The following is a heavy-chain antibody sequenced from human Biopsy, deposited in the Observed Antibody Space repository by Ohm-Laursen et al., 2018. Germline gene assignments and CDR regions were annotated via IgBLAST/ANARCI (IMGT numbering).Heavy chain of an antibody. CDR3: AKDQPDLAVVVAAHWYFDL. D-gene: IGHD2-15*01. CDR1: GFTFSNYT. CDR2: ISDIGSST. V-gene: IGHV3-23*01. Sequence: SLRLSCAASGFTFSNYTMTWVRQAPGKGLEWVSDISDIGSSTFYSDSVKGRFTISRDNSKKTLYLQMNSLRAEDTAIYYCAKDQPDLAVVVAAHWYFDLWGRGTLVTVSS. J-gene: IGHJ2*01.